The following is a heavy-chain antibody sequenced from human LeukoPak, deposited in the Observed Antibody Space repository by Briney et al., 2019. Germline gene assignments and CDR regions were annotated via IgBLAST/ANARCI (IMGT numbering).Heavy chain of an antibody. J-gene: IGHJ4*02. V-gene: IGHV3-21*01. CDR3: ARHYCSSTSCYTGFDY. Sequence: GGSLRLSCAASGFTFSSYSMNWVRQAPGKGLEWVSSISSSSSYIYYADSVKGRFTISRDNAKNSLYLQMNSLRAEDTAVYYCARHYCSSTSCYTGFDYWGQGTLVTVSS. CDR2: ISSSSSYI. CDR1: GFTFSSYS. D-gene: IGHD2-2*02.